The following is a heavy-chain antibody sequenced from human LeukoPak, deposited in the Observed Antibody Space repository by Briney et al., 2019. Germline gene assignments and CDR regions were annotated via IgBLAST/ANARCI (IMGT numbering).Heavy chain of an antibody. CDR2: IYYSGST. D-gene: IGHD4-23*01. Sequence: SETLSLTCTVSGGSISSYYWSWIRQPPGKGLEWIGYIYYSGSTNYNPSLKSRVTMSVDTSKNQFSLKLSSVTVADTAVYYCARGAVGGSFDYWGQGTLVTVSS. J-gene: IGHJ4*02. CDR3: ARGAVGGSFDY. CDR1: GGSISSYY. V-gene: IGHV4-59*01.